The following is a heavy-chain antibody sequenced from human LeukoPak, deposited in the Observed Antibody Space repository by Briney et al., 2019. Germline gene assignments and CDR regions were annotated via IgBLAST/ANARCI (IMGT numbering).Heavy chain of an antibody. CDR3: AKDYGEGSWTFDI. CDR1: GFTFGGYG. Sequence: GGSLRLSCSASGFTFGGYGMHWVRQVPGKGLEWVAVIWYDGGKKYYADSVKGRFTISRDNSKNTLYLQMNSLRAEDTAVYYCAKDYGEGSWTFDIWGQGTMVTVSS. D-gene: IGHD1-26*01. V-gene: IGHV3-33*06. CDR2: IWYDGGKK. J-gene: IGHJ3*02.